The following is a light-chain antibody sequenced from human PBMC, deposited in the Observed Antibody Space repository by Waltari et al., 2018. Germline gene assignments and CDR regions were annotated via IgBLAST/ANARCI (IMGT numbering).Light chain of an antibody. V-gene: IGKV1-39*01. CDR2: AAS. J-gene: IGKJ2*03. Sequence: DIQMTQSPSSLSASVGDRITITCRASQTINNHLNWYQQKAGKAPKLLIYAASSLQSGGASRFSGSASGTESTLTISSLQPEDFATYFCQQSYSPPYSFGQGTKLEIK. CDR1: QTINNH. CDR3: QQSYSPPYS.